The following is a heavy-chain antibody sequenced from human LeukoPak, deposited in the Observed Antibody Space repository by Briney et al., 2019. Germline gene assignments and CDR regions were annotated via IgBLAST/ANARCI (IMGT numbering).Heavy chain of an antibody. CDR3: ARLAGYCYGSGSAWRYYFDY. V-gene: IGHV3-20*04. CDR2: INWNGGST. J-gene: IGHJ4*02. D-gene: IGHD3-10*01. Sequence: GGSLRLSCAASGFTFDDYGMSWVRQAPGKGLEWVSGINWNGGSTGYADSVKGRFTISRDNAKNSLYLQMNSLRAEDTALYYCARLAGYCYGSGSAWRYYFDYWGQGTLVTVSS. CDR1: GFTFDDYG.